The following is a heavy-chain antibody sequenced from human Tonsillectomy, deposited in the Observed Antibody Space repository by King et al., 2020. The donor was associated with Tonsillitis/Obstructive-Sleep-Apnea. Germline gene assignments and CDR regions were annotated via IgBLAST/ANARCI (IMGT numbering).Heavy chain of an antibody. V-gene: IGHV4-61*01. Sequence: QLQESGPGLVKPSETLFLTCTVSGGSVSSGSYYWRWIRQPPGKGLEWIGYIYYSGSTNYNPSLKSRVTISVDTSKNQFSLKLSSVTAADTAVYYCASSIVGATLGYWGQGTLVTVSS. CDR2: IYYSGST. D-gene: IGHD1-26*01. J-gene: IGHJ4*02. CDR3: ASSIVGATLGY. CDR1: GGSVSSGSYY.